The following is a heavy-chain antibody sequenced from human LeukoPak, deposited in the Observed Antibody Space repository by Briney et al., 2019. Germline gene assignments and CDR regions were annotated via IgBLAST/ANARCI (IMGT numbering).Heavy chain of an antibody. CDR1: GFSFDDYP. Sequence: GGSLRLSCAASGFSFDDYPMHWVRQAPGKGLEWVSLINEDGGKTFYADSVRGRFTISRDNSKNSLYLQMNSLRTEDTALYYCAREIDTLGTNAFDIWGQGTIVTVSS. D-gene: IGHD2-15*01. J-gene: IGHJ3*02. CDR2: INEDGGKT. CDR3: AREIDTLGTNAFDI. V-gene: IGHV3-43*02.